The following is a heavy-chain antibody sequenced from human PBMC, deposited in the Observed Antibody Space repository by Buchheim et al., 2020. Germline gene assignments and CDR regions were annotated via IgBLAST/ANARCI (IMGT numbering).Heavy chain of an antibody. CDR2: IYYGGST. CDR3: ARKITMVRGLTVQDHHYIDG. J-gene: IGHJ6*03. V-gene: IGHV4-39*01. CDR1: GGSISNSDSYY. D-gene: IGHD3-10*01. Sequence: QQQLQESGPGLVKPSETLSLTCTVSGGSISNSDSYYWGWIRQPPGKGLEWIGSIYYGGSTYYNPSLKSRVTISVDTSKNQFSLKLSSVTAANTAVYYCARKITMVRGLTVQDHHYIDGWGKGTT.